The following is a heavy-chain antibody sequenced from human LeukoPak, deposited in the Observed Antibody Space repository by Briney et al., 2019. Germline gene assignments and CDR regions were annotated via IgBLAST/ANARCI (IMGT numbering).Heavy chain of an antibody. J-gene: IGHJ6*04. CDR1: GFIFSTYW. D-gene: IGHD2-15*01. CDR3: ARRGLPDV. Sequence: GGSLRLSCAASGFIFSTYWMAWVRQAPGKGLEWVANIKQDGSERYYVDSVKGRFTISRDNAKNSLYLQMNSLRAGDTAVYYCARRGLPDVWGKGTTVTVSS. V-gene: IGHV3-7*01. CDR2: IKQDGSER.